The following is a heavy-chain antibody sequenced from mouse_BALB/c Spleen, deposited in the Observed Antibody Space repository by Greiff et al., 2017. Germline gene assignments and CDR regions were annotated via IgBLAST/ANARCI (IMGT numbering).Heavy chain of an antibody. Sequence: QVQLQQSGAELMKPGASVKISCKATGYSFSSYWLEWVKQRPGHGLEWIGEILPGSGSTNYNEKFKGKATFTADTSSNTAYMQLSNLTSEDSAVYYCARPIYYGSRDWYFDVWGAGTTVTVSS. D-gene: IGHD1-1*01. V-gene: IGHV1-9*01. CDR1: GYSFSSYW. CDR3: ARPIYYGSRDWYFDV. J-gene: IGHJ1*01. CDR2: ILPGSGST.